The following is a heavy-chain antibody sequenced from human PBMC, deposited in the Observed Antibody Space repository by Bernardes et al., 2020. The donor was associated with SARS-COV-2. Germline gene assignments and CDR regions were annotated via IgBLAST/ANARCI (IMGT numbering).Heavy chain of an antibody. CDR3: ALYRNYWEG. D-gene: IGHD1-7*01. V-gene: IGHV3-7*01. CDR1: GITFNNYW. CDR2: IKQDGSEK. J-gene: IGHJ4*02. Sequence: GGSLRLSCAASGITFNNYWMTWVRQAPGRGLEWVATIKQDGSEKYYVDSVKGRFTISRDYAKNSLFLQMNSLRAEDTAVYYCALYRNYWEGWGQGALVTVSS.